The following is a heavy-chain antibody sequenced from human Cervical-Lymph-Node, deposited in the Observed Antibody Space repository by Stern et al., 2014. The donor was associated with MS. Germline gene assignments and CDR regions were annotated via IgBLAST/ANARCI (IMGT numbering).Heavy chain of an antibody. CDR2: INPKRGGT. CDR1: GYSFSDFY. J-gene: IGHJ5*02. CDR3: TRGDLVIVSVVLGRFDP. V-gene: IGHV1-2*06. D-gene: IGHD2/OR15-2a*01. Sequence: QVQLVQSGAEVKKPGASMKVSCKASGYSFSDFYIHWVRQAPGQGLAWMGRINPKRGGTKYAQKFRGRVTMTRNTSISTAYMELSRLKSDDTAVYYCTRGDLVIVSVVLGRFDPWGQGTLATVAS.